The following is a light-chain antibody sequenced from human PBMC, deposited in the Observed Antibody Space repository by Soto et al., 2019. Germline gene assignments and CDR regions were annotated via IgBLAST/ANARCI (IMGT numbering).Light chain of an antibody. Sequence: DIQMTQSPSTLSASVGDTVTITCRASQSFSNWLAWYQQKPGKAPKFLIYKASTLESGLPSRFSGSGSGTEFTLTISSLQPDDFATYYCQQYDNLLPITFGQGTRLEIK. V-gene: IGKV1-5*03. J-gene: IGKJ5*01. CDR3: QQYDNLLPIT. CDR1: QSFSNW. CDR2: KAS.